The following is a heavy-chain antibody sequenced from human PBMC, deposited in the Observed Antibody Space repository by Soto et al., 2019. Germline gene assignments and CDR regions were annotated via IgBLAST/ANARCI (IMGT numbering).Heavy chain of an antibody. CDR2: ISGSGGST. J-gene: IGHJ4*02. CDR3: ALAPGGAAGGFY. V-gene: IGHV3-23*01. Sequence: EVQLLESGGGLVQPGGSLRLSCAASGFTFSSYAMSWVRQAPGKGLEWVSAISGSGGSTYYADSVKGRVTISRDNSKNTLYLQMNSLRAEDTAVYYCALAPGGAAGGFYWGQGTLVTVSS. CDR1: GFTFSSYA. D-gene: IGHD3-16*01.